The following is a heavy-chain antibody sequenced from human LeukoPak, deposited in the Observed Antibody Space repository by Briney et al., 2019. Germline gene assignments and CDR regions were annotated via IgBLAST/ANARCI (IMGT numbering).Heavy chain of an antibody. CDR1: GFTVSSNY. CDR2: IYSGGST. J-gene: IGHJ4*02. V-gene: IGHV3-53*04. Sequence: PGGSLRLSCAASGFTVSSNYMSWVRQAPGKGLEWVSVIYSGGSTYYADSVKGRFTISRHNSKNTLYLQMNSLRAEDTAVYYCAREKFGDYYDSSGYPTDWGRGTLVTVSS. CDR3: AREKFGDYYDSSGYPTD. D-gene: IGHD3-22*01.